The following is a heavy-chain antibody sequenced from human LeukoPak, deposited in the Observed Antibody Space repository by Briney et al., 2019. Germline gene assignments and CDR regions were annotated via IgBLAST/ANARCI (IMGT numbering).Heavy chain of an antibody. CDR1: GFPFSSYW. V-gene: IGHV3-7*01. Sequence: PVGSLRLSCAASGFPFSSYWMSWVRQAPGKGRQWVANIKQDGSDKYYVDSVKGRFTISRDNAMNSLYLQLYSLRADDTAVYYCARLTGTTGFDYWGQGTLVTVSS. CDR2: IKQDGSDK. D-gene: IGHD1-1*01. J-gene: IGHJ4*02. CDR3: ARLTGTTGFDY.